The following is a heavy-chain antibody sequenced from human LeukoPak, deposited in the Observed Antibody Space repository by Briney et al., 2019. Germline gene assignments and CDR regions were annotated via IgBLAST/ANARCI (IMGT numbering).Heavy chain of an antibody. CDR2: ITPSGDGT. CDR3: AKDSPVATI. J-gene: IGHJ3*02. V-gene: IGHV3-23*01. D-gene: IGHD5-12*01. CDR1: GFTFSSHA. Sequence: GGSLRLSCAASGFTFSSHAMSWVRQAPGKGPQWVSSITPSGDGTYYADSVKGRFTIFRDNSKNTLYLQMNSLRAEDTAVYYCAKDSPVATIWGQGTMVTVSS.